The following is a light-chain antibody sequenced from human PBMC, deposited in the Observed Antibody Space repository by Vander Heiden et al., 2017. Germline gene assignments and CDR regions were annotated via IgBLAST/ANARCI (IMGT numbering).Light chain of an antibody. CDR1: HYISNY. Sequence: DIQMTQSPSSLSASVGDRVTITCRASHYISNYLNWYQQKPRKAPKLLIYTTSRLYSGVPSRFSGSGSGTDFTLTISSLQPEDVATYYCQQSFSTPPYTFGPGTKLEIK. J-gene: IGKJ2*01. V-gene: IGKV1-39*01. CDR3: QQSFSTPPYT. CDR2: TTS.